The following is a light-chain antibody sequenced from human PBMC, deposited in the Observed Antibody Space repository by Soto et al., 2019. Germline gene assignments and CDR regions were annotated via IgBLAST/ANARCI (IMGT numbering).Light chain of an antibody. J-gene: IGLJ1*01. CDR2: GVS. CDR3: NSYAGNIGYV. CDR1: SSDVGAYNY. Sequence: QSALTQPASVSGSPGQSITISCTGTSSDVGAYNYVSWYQQHPGKAHKLMIYGVSNRPSGISNRFSGSKSGNTASLTISGLQPEDEADYYCNSYAGNIGYVFGTGTKVTVL. V-gene: IGLV2-14*03.